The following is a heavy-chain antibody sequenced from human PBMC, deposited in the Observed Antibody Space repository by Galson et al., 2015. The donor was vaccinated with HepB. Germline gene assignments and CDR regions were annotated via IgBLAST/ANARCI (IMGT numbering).Heavy chain of an antibody. CDR2: ISAYNSNT. J-gene: IGHJ4*02. CDR1: GYTFTGYG. CDR3: ARDGYYYDTSGYYNCFDY. D-gene: IGHD3-22*01. Sequence: SVKVSCKASGYTFTGYGISWVRQAPVQGLEWMGWISAYNSNTNYAQKLQGRVTMTTDTSTSTAYMELRSLRSDDTAVYYCARDGYYYDTSGYYNCFDYWGQGTLVTVSS. V-gene: IGHV1-18*04.